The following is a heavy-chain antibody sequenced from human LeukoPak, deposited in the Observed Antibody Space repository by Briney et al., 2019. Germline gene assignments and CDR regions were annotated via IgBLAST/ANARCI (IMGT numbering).Heavy chain of an antibody. CDR2: INQDGSEK. J-gene: IGHJ4*02. D-gene: IGHD1-26*01. V-gene: IGHV3-7*01. CDR1: GFTFSSYW. Sequence: GGSLRLSCAASGFTFSSYWMSWVRQAPGKGLEWVASINQDGSEKYYVDSVKGRFTISRDNAKNSLRLQMNSLRAEDTAVYYCARGGSYWVYWGQGTLVTVSS. CDR3: ARGGSYWVY.